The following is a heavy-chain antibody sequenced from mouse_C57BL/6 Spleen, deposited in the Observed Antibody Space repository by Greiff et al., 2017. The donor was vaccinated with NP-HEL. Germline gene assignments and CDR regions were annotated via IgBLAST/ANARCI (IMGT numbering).Heavy chain of an antibody. V-gene: IGHV3-6*01. J-gene: IGHJ3*01. CDR2: ISYDGSN. CDR3: ARGRDSAGTTWFAY. CDR1: GYSITSGYY. Sequence: EVKLMESGPGLVKPSQSLSLTCSVTGYSITSGYYWNWIRQFPGNKLEWMGYISYDGSNNYNPSLKNRISITRDTSKNQFFLKLNSVTTEDTATYYCARGRDSAGTTWFAYWGQGTLVTVSA. D-gene: IGHD4-1*01.